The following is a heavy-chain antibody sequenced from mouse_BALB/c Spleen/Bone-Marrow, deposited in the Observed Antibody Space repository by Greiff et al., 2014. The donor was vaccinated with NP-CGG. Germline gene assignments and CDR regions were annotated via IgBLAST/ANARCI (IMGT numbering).Heavy chain of an antibody. J-gene: IGHJ3*01. CDR2: IYPYNGGT. CDR3: ARGAAYGYYLGLAY. Sequence: VQLQQSGPELVKPGASVKISCKASGYTFTDYNMHWVKQSHGKSLEWIGYIYPYNGGTVYKQKFKGKATLTVDNSSSTANMELRSLTSEDSAVYYCARGAAYGYYLGLAYWGQGTLVTVSA. CDR1: GYTFTDYN. D-gene: IGHD2-3*01. V-gene: IGHV1S29*02.